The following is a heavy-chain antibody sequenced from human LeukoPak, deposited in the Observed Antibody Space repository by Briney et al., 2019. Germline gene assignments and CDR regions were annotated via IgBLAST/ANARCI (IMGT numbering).Heavy chain of an antibody. CDR1: GGSISSYY. Sequence: SETLSLTCTVSGGSISSYYWSWIRQPPGKGLEWIGYISDSGNTNSNPSLRSRVTISEDTSKNQFSLKLSSVTAADTAVYYCARHYYDTSGYDAFDMWGQGTMVTVSS. D-gene: IGHD3-22*01. V-gene: IGHV4-59*08. CDR2: ISDSGNT. CDR3: ARHYYDTSGYDAFDM. J-gene: IGHJ3*02.